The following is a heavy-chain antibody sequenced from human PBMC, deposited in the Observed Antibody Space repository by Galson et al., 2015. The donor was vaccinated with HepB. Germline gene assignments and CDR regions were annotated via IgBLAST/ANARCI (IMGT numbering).Heavy chain of an antibody. CDR3: ARDTYSSSWYYFDY. CDR2: IWYDGSNK. V-gene: IGHV3-33*01. CDR1: GFTFSSYG. D-gene: IGHD6-13*01. J-gene: IGHJ4*02. Sequence: SLRLSCAASGFTFSSYGMHWVRQAPGKGLEWVAVIWYDGSNKYYADSVKGRFTISRDNSKNTLYLQMNSLRAEDTAVYYCARDTYSSSWYYFDYWGQGTLVTVSS.